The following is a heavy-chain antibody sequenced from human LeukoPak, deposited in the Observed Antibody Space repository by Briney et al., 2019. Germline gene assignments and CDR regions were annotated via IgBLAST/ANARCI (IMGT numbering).Heavy chain of an antibody. D-gene: IGHD3-9*01. Sequence: GGSLRLSCAASGFTFSSYWMSWVRQAPGKGLEWVANIKQDGSEKYYVDSVKGRFTISRDNAKNSLYLQMNSLRAEDTAVYYCARDSQGEPTLRYFDWQTEYYFDYWGQGTLVTVSS. J-gene: IGHJ4*02. CDR1: GFTFSSYW. V-gene: IGHV3-7*05. CDR2: IKQDGSEK. CDR3: ARDSQGEPTLRYFDWQTEYYFDY.